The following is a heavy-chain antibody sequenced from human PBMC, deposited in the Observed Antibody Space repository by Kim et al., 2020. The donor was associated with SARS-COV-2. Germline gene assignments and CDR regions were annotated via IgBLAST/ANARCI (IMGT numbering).Heavy chain of an antibody. CDR3: AKGYYIILTGYYPYYFDY. CDR1: GFTFSSYG. CDR2: ISDDGSNK. Sequence: GGSLRLSCAASGFTFSSYGMHWVRQAPGKGLEWVAVISDDGSNKYYADSVKGRFTISRDNSKNTLYLQMNSLRAEDTAVYYCAKGYYIILTGYYPYYFDYWGAGTLVTVS. D-gene: IGHD3-9*01. J-gene: IGHJ4*01. V-gene: IGHV3-30*18.